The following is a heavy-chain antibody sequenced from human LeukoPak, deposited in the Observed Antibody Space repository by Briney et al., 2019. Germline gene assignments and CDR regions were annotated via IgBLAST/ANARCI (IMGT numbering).Heavy chain of an antibody. V-gene: IGHV3-43*02. D-gene: IGHD2-15*01. Sequence: PGGSLRLSCVASGFTFGDYAMYWVRQAPGKGLEWVSLISGDGGNTYYADSVKGRFTLSRDNSKNSLYLQMNSLRSEDTAFYYCAKDKALGYCSAGSCLYLDYWGQGTLVTVSS. CDR2: ISGDGGNT. CDR1: GFTFGDYA. CDR3: AKDKALGYCSAGSCLYLDY. J-gene: IGHJ4*02.